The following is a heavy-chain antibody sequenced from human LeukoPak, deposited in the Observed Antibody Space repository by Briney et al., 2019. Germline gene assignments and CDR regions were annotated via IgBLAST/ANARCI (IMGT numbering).Heavy chain of an antibody. V-gene: IGHV1-18*01. Sequence: ASVKVSLKASGYTFTRYGISWVRQAPGQGLEWMGWINAYNGNTNYAQKLQGRVNITTDTSTSTAYMELRSQRSDNTAVYYCATGCVTWYGYYYGSGGSFDYWGQGTLVTVSS. CDR2: INAYNGNT. D-gene: IGHD3-10*01. J-gene: IGHJ4*02. CDR3: ATGCVTWYGYYYGSGGSFDY. CDR1: GYTFTRYG.